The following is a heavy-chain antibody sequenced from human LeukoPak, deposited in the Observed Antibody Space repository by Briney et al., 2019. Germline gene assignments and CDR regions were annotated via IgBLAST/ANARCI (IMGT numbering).Heavy chain of an antibody. J-gene: IGHJ3*02. D-gene: IGHD6-25*01. Sequence: PSETLSLTCTVSGGSISSSSYYWGWIRQPPGKGLEWIGSIYYSGSTYYNPSLKSRVTISVDTSKNQFSLMLSSVTAADTAVYYCARWGYSSATLAFDIWGQGTMVTVSS. CDR2: IYYSGST. CDR1: GGSISSSSYY. V-gene: IGHV4-39*01. CDR3: ARWGYSSATLAFDI.